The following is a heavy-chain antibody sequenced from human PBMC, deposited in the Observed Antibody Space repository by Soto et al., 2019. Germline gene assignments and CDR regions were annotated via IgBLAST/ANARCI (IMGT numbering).Heavy chain of an antibody. J-gene: IGHJ3*02. CDR3: AREEGTRGHHAFDI. CDR2: INPSGGST. Sequence: QVQLEQSGAEVKKPGASVKVSCKASGYTFTSYYLHWVRQAPGQGLEWMGVINPSGGSTTYAQKCQGRVTMTSDTSTSTVYMELSSLRSEDTAVYYCAREEGTRGHHAFDIWGQGTMVTVSS. D-gene: IGHD2-2*01. V-gene: IGHV1-46*01. CDR1: GYTFTSYY.